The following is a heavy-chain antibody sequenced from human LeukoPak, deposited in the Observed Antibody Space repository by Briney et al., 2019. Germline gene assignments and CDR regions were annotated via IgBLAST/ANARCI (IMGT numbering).Heavy chain of an antibody. CDR2: IYYSGST. Sequence: SETLSLTCTVSGGSISSYYWSWIRQPPGKGLEWIGYIYYSGSTNYNPSLKSRVTISVDTSKNQFSLKLSSVTAADTAVYYCARDPASGGSYFDYWGQGTLVTVSS. V-gene: IGHV4-59*01. CDR1: GGSISSYY. D-gene: IGHD1-26*01. J-gene: IGHJ4*02. CDR3: ARDPASGGSYFDY.